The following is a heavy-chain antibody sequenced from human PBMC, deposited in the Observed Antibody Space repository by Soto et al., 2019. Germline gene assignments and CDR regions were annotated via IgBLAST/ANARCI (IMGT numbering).Heavy chain of an antibody. CDR2: ISSTTNYI. CDR3: ARESEDLTSNFDY. CDR1: GFNFTSYG. J-gene: IGHJ4*02. V-gene: IGHV3-21*06. Sequence: GGSRRRSWAASGFNFTSYGMNWVRQAPGKGLEWVSSISSTTNYIYYGDSMKGRFTISRDNAKNSLYLEMNSLRAEDTAVYYCARESEDLTSNFDYWGQGTLVTVSS.